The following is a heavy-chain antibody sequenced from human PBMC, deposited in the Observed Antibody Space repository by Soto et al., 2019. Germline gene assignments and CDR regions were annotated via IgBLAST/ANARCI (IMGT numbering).Heavy chain of an antibody. Sequence: SETLSLTCAVYGGSFSGYYWSWIRQPPGKGLEWIGEINHSGSTNYNPSLKSRVTISVDTSKNQFSLKLSSVTAADTAVYYCAGGHTKRVTIFPRRAFDIWGQGTMVTVSS. D-gene: IGHD3-3*01. J-gene: IGHJ3*02. CDR3: AGGHTKRVTIFPRRAFDI. V-gene: IGHV4-34*01. CDR2: INHSGST. CDR1: GGSFSGYY.